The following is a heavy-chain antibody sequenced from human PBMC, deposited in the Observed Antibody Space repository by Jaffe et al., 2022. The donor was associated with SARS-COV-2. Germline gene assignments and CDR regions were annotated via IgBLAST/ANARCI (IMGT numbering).Heavy chain of an antibody. J-gene: IGHJ5*02. CDR3: ARICPIAAAGTGGSEVWFDP. Sequence: QVQLVESGGGLVKPGGSLRLSCAASGFTFSDYYMSWIRQAPGKGLEWVSYISSSGSTIYYADSVKGRFTISRDNAKNSLYLQMNSLRAEDTAVYYCARICPIAAAGTGGSEVWFDPWGQGTLVTVSS. D-gene: IGHD6-13*01. CDR1: GFTFSDYY. CDR2: ISSSGSTI. V-gene: IGHV3-11*01.